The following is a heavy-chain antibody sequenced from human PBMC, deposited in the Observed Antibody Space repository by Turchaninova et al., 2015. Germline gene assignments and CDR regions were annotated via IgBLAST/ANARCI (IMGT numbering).Heavy chain of an antibody. CDR2: ISGSGGST. J-gene: IGHJ2*01. Sequence: SGGGLVQPGGSLRLSCAASGFTFSSYAMSWVRQAPGKGLEWVSAISGSGGSTYYADSVKGRFTISREHSKNTLYRQMNSLRAEDTAVYYCAKAPTTVTKWFWYFDLWGRGTLVTVSS. CDR1: GFTFSSYA. D-gene: IGHD4-17*01. V-gene: IGHV3-23*01. CDR3: AKAPTTVTKWFWYFDL.